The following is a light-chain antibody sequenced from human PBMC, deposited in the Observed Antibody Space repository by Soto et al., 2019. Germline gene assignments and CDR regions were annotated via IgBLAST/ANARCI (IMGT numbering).Light chain of an antibody. CDR1: QTISSS. CDR2: APT. V-gene: IGKV1-39*01. J-gene: IGKJ1*01. Sequence: DIQMTQSPSSLSASVGDRVTITCPASQTISSSLNWYQQKPGIAPKLLIYAPTTLQSGVPSRCSGSGSEKDFALIISSLQPEAFATYYGQQEYSTRTWTFGQGTKVEIK. CDR3: QQEYSTRTWT.